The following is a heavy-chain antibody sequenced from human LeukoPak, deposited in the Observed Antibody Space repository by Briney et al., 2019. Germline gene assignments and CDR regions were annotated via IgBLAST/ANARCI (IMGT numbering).Heavy chain of an antibody. J-gene: IGHJ4*02. CDR2: VSYDGSNK. CDR3: AKEGSNGDFDY. CDR1: GFTFSSYD. D-gene: IGHD1-26*01. Sequence: GRSLRLSCAASGFTFSSYDMHWVRQAPGKGLEWVTVVSYDGSNKYYGDSVKGRFTISRDNSKNTLYLKMNSLRAEDTAVYYCAKEGSNGDFDYWGQGTLVTVSS. V-gene: IGHV3-30*18.